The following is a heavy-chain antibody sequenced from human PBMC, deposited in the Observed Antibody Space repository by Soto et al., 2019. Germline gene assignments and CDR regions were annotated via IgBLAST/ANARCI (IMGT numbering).Heavy chain of an antibody. D-gene: IGHD1-26*01. CDR2: ISYDGSNK. V-gene: IGHV3-30-3*01. CDR1: GFTFSSYA. Sequence: PGGSLRLSCAASGFTFSSYAMHWVRQAPGKGLEWVAVISYDGSNKYYADSVKGRFTISRDNSKNTLYLQMNSLRAEDTAVYYCARGEVPGAHYYYGMDVWGQGTTVTVSS. J-gene: IGHJ6*02. CDR3: ARGEVPGAHYYYGMDV.